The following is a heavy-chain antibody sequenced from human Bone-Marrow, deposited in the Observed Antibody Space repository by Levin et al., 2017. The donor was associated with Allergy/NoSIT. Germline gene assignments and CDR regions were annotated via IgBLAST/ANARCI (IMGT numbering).Heavy chain of an antibody. D-gene: IGHD3-10*01. CDR1: GFTFSSYW. CDR3: ARFGDRPTTLDGGGGDY. Sequence: GGSLRLSCAASGFTFSSYWMSWVRQARGKGLEWVANIKQDGSEKHYMDSVKGRFTISRDNAKNSLYLQMNSLRAEDTAVYYCARFGDRPTTLDGGGGDYWGQGTLVTVS. J-gene: IGHJ4*02. CDR2: IKQDGSEK. V-gene: IGHV3-7*01.